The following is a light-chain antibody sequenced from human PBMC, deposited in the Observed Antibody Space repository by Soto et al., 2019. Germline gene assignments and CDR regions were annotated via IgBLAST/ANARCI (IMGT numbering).Light chain of an antibody. CDR3: NSYTGGNPSYV. V-gene: IGLV2-8*01. Sequence: QAVVTQPPSASGSPGQSVTISCTGTSSDVGKYDYVSWFQHHPGKAPKLIIYEVSKRPSGVPDRFSGSKSGSTASLTVSGLQTEDEADYYCNSYTGGNPSYVFGTGTKLTVL. J-gene: IGLJ1*01. CDR2: EVS. CDR1: SSDVGKYDY.